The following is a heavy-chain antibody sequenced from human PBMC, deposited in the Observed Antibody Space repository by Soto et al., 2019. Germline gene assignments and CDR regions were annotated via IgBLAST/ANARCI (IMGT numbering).Heavy chain of an antibody. J-gene: IGHJ4*02. Sequence: QVQLQESGPGLVKPSKTLSLTCTVSCGSISSGGYYWSWIRQHPGKGLEWIGYIYYSGSTYYNPSLKSRVTISVDQYNNQFSLKVSAVTAADTAVYYCARGRYDSSGPYQRGYFDYWGQGTLVSVSS. CDR2: IYYSGST. D-gene: IGHD3-22*01. CDR1: CGSISSGGYY. V-gene: IGHV4-31*03. CDR3: ARGRYDSSGPYQRGYFDY.